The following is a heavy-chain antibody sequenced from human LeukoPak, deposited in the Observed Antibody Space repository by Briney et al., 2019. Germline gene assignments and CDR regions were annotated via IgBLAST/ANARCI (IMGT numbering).Heavy chain of an antibody. CDR1: GGTFSSYA. CDR3: TRVHCSSTSCYHDAFDI. CDR2: IIPIFGTA. J-gene: IGHJ3*02. Sequence: SVKVSCKASGGTFSSYAISWVRQAPGQRLEWMGGIIPIFGTANYAQKFQGRVTITADKSTSTAYMELSSLRSEDTAVYYCTRVHCSSTSCYHDAFDIWGQGTMVTVSS. D-gene: IGHD2-2*01. V-gene: IGHV1-69*06.